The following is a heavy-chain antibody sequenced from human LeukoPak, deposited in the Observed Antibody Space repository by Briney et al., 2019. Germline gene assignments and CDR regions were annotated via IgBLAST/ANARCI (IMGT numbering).Heavy chain of an antibody. V-gene: IGHV4-34*01. D-gene: IGHD6-19*01. CDR1: GGSISSYY. CDR2: INHSGST. CDR3: ARESSGLDHKVSFDY. Sequence: SETLSLTCTVSGGSISSYYWSWIRQPPGKGLEWIGEINHSGSTNYNPSLKSRVTISVDTSKNQFSLKLSSVTAADTAVYYCARESSGLDHKVSFDYWGQGTLVTVSS. J-gene: IGHJ4*02.